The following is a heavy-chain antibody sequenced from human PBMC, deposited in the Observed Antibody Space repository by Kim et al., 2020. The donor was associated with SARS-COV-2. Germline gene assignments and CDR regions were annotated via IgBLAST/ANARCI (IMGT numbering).Heavy chain of an antibody. CDR1: GGSFSGYY. J-gene: IGHJ4*02. Sequence: SETLSLTCAVYGGSFSGYYWSWIRQPPGKGLEWIGEINHSGSTNYNPSLKSRVTISVDTSKNQFSLKLSSVTAADTAVYYCARWLRYYDSSGYYSNRFDYWGQGTLVTVSS. D-gene: IGHD3-22*01. V-gene: IGHV4-34*01. CDR3: ARWLRYYDSSGYYSNRFDY. CDR2: INHSGST.